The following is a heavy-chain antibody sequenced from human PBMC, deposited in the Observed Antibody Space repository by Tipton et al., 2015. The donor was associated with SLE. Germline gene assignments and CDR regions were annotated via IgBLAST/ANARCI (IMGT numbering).Heavy chain of an antibody. J-gene: IGHJ6*02. D-gene: IGHD3-22*01. CDR2: IYHSGST. Sequence: TLSLTCTVSGASITGHTYYWGWIRQPPGKGLEWIGEIYHSGSTNYNPSLKSRVTISVDKSKNQFSLKLSSVTVADTAVYYCARDRRDSSGYHYYSGMDVWGQGTTVTVSS. V-gene: IGHV4-39*07. CDR3: ARDRRDSSGYHYYSGMDV. CDR1: GASITGHTYY.